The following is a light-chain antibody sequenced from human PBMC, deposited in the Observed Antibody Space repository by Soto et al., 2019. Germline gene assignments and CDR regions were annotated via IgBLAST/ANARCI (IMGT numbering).Light chain of an antibody. CDR3: QQSYSTAIT. Sequence: QSPSSLSASVEDRVTITCRASQSISSYLNWYQQKPGKAPKLLIYAASSLQSGVPSRFSGSGSGTDFTLTISSLQPKDFATYYCQQSYSTAITFGQGTGLEIK. CDR1: QSISSY. V-gene: IGKV1-39*01. J-gene: IGKJ5*01. CDR2: AAS.